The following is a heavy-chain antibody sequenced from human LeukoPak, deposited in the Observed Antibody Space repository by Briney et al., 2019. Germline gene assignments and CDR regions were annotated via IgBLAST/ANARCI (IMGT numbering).Heavy chain of an antibody. CDR2: ISNDERNK. J-gene: IGHJ4*02. CDR3: ASIYYDYVWGSRHDY. D-gene: IGHD3-16*01. Sequence: GGSLRLSCAASGFTFTNFAMHWVRQAPAKGLEWVAVISNDERNKYYADSVKGRFTISRDNAKNSLYLQMNSLRAEDTAMYYCASIYYDYVWGSRHDYWGQGTLVTVSS. CDR1: GFTFTNFA. V-gene: IGHV3-30*04.